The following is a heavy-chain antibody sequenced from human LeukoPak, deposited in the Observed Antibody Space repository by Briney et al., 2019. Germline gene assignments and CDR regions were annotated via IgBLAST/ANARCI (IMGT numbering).Heavy chain of an antibody. CDR3: ATPGQWPVYFDY. Sequence: GGSLRLSCAASGFTFSSYGMHWVRQAPGKGLEWVAVISYDGSNKYYADSVKGRFTISRDNSKNTLYLQMNSLRADDTAVYYCATPGQWPVYFDYWGPGIQVTVSS. CDR1: GFTFSSYG. J-gene: IGHJ4*02. V-gene: IGHV3-30*03. D-gene: IGHD6-19*01. CDR2: ISYDGSNK.